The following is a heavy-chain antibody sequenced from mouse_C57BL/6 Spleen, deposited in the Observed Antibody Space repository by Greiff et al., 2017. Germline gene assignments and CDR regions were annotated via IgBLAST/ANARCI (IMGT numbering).Heavy chain of an antibody. J-gene: IGHJ4*01. CDR3: ARVFLRSPYAMDY. CDR2: ISSGSSTI. V-gene: IGHV5-17*01. CDR1: GFTFSDYG. Sequence: EVQVVESGGGLVKPGGSLTLSCAASGFTFSDYGMHWVRQAPEKGLEWVAYISSGSSTIYYADTVKGRFTISRVHAKNTLFLQMTSLRSEDTAMYYCARVFLRSPYAMDYWGQGTSVTVSS. D-gene: IGHD1-1*01.